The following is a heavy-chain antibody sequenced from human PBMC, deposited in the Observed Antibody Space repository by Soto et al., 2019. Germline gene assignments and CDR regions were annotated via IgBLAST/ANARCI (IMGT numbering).Heavy chain of an antibody. D-gene: IGHD3-3*01. CDR3: ARGALRFLEWLLYDRDRNWFDP. V-gene: IGHV1-8*01. CDR1: GYTFTSYD. Sequence: ASVKVFCKASGYTFTSYDINWVRQATGQGLEWMGWMNPNSCNTGYAQKFQGRVTMTRNTSISTAYMELSSLRSEDTAVYYCARGALRFLEWLLYDRDRNWFDPWG. J-gene: IGHJ5*02. CDR2: MNPNSCNT.